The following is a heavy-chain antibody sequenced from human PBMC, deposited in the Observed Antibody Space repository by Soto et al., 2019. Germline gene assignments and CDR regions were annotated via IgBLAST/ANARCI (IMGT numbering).Heavy chain of an antibody. CDR3: AKGKSSNYVSHAFDV. CDR1: GFTFNIYA. D-gene: IGHD3-10*02. V-gene: IGHV3-23*01. J-gene: IGHJ3*01. CDR2: ISGGGGSI. Sequence: GGSLRLSCAASGFTFNIYAMSWVRQAPGKGLEWVSGISGGGGSIHYADSVKGWFTISRDNSKNTLYLQMNSLRGEDTAVYYCAKGKSSNYVSHAFDVWGQGTMVNVSS.